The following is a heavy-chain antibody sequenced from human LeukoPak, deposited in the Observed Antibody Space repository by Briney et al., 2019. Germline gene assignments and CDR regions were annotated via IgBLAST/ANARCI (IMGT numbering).Heavy chain of an antibody. J-gene: IGHJ4*02. CDR1: GYTFTTYG. V-gene: IGHV1-18*01. D-gene: IGHD3-10*01. Sequence: ASVKVSFKTSGYTFTTYGISWVRQAPGQGLEYMGWISAFTRNTNYAQKFQGRVAMTMDTSTSTVEMELRSLKYDATAVYFCARLSYDGEGYWGQGTLVTVSS. CDR3: ARLSYDGEGY. CDR2: ISAFTRNT.